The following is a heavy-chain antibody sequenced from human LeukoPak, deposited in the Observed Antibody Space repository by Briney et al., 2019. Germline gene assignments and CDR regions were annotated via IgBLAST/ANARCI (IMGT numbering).Heavy chain of an antibody. D-gene: IGHD6-6*01. Sequence: GESLKISCKGSGYSFTSYWIGWVRQMPGKGLEWMGIIYPGDSDTRYSPSFQGQVTISADKSISTAYLQWSSLKASDTAMYYCARSVAARRHSGYYYYYMDVWGKGTTVTVSS. CDR2: IYPGDSDT. J-gene: IGHJ6*03. CDR3: ARSVAARRHSGYYYYYMDV. V-gene: IGHV5-51*01. CDR1: GYSFTSYW.